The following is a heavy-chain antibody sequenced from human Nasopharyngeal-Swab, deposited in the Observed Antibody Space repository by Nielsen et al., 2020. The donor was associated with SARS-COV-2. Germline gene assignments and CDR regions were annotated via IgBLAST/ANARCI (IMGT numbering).Heavy chain of an antibody. CDR1: GFTFDAHA. J-gene: IGHJ3*02. CDR2: IIWNGDSR. V-gene: IGHV3-9*01. D-gene: IGHD4-23*01. CDR3: AKDKGRGISPVEGSLDI. Sequence: SLKISCAASGFTFDAHAMHWVRQAPGKGLEWVSGIIWNGDSRGYSDSVKGRLTISRESAKKSLYLQMNSLRPDDTALYYCAKDKGRGISPVEGSLDIWGQGTMVTVSS.